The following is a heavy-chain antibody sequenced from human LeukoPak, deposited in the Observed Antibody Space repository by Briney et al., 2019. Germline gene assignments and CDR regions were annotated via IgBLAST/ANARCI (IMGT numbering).Heavy chain of an antibody. J-gene: IGHJ4*02. V-gene: IGHV4-39*07. CDR2: IYYSGST. Sequence: PSETLSLTCTVSGGSTSSSSYYWGWIRQPPGKGLEWIGSIYYSGSTYYNPSLKSRVTISVDTSKNQFSLKLLSVTAADTAVYYCARAQDFSDSSGPNYLDFWGQGILVTVSS. CDR3: ARAQDFSDSSGPNYLDF. D-gene: IGHD3-22*01. CDR1: GGSTSSSSYY.